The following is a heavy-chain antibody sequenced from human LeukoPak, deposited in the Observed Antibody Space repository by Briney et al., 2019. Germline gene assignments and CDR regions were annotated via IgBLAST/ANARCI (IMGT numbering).Heavy chain of an antibody. V-gene: IGHV4-39*01. CDR1: GASISSSDCY. J-gene: IGHJ3*02. Sequence: PSEALSLTCTVSGASISSSDCYWGWVREPRGKWMEWIESLYSGGLYYYKPSLKSRVTISVDTTKNQFSLKVTSVTAADTAVYSCASGGYSSGWYGSFDIWGQGTVVTVSS. CDR2: LYSGGLY. D-gene: IGHD6-19*01. CDR3: ASGGYSSGWYGSFDI.